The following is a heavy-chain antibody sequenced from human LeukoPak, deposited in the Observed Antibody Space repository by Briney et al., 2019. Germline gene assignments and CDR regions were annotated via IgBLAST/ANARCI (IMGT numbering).Heavy chain of an antibody. J-gene: IGHJ6*03. D-gene: IGHD3-22*01. CDR2: IKQDGSEK. Sequence: PGGSLRLSCAASGFTFSRFGMHWVRQAPGKGLEWVANIKQDGSEKYYVDSVKGRFTISRDNAKNSLYLQMNSLRAEDTAVYYCARVGRSGYSPLGVYYYYYYMDVWGKGTTVTVSS. CDR3: ARVGRSGYSPLGVYYYYYYMDV. CDR1: GFTFSRFG. V-gene: IGHV3-7*01.